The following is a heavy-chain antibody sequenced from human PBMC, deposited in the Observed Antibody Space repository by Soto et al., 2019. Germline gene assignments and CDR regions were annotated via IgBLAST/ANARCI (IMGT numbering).Heavy chain of an antibody. D-gene: IGHD3-9*01. Sequence: QVQLVQSGAEMKKPGASVKVSCKASGYTFTSYAIHWVRQAPGQTLEWMGWINAGNGNTKYSEKFQGRVTISRDTSASTAYMEVSRLISEDTAVYSCAKDFDHYHYAMDVWGQGTTVTVSS. CDR2: INAGNGNT. V-gene: IGHV1-3*01. CDR1: GYTFTSYA. CDR3: AKDFDHYHYAMDV. J-gene: IGHJ6*02.